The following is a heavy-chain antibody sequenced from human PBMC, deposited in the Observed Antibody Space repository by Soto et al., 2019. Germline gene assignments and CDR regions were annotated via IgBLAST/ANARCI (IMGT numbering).Heavy chain of an antibody. V-gene: IGHV3-23*01. CDR2: ISGSGGKA. Sequence: EVQLLESGGGLVEPGGSLRVSCAASGFSFDTYSMSRFSMSWVRQAPGKGLEWVSSISGSGGKAYYADSVKGRFTISRDNSKNMVYLQMNSLSAEDTAFYYCAKDRRGFAGGWEYFDFWGQGALVTVSS. D-gene: IGHD6-19*01. CDR1: GFSFDTYSMSRFS. CDR3: AKDRRGFAGGWEYFDF. J-gene: IGHJ4*02.